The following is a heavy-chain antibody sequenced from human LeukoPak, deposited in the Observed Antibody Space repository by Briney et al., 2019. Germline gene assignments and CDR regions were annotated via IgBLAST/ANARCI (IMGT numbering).Heavy chain of an antibody. J-gene: IGHJ4*02. V-gene: IGHV4-34*01. Sequence: SETLSLPCAVYGGSFSGYYWSWIRQPPGKGLEWIGEINHSGSTNYNPSLKSRVTISVDTSKNQFSLKLSSVTAADTAVYYCARLGDAAPAADDSFDYWGQGTLVTVSS. CDR3: ARLGDAAPAADDSFDY. CDR2: INHSGST. CDR1: GGSFSGYY. D-gene: IGHD2-2*01.